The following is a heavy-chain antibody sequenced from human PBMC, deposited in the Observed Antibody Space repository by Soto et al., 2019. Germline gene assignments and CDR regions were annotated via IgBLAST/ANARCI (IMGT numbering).Heavy chain of an antibody. V-gene: IGHV4-59*01. CDR1: GDSISSYY. D-gene: IGHD5-18*01. CDR3: ARDPSCGNNVRRCGVDI. J-gene: IGHJ3*02. Sequence: QVQLQESGPGLVKPSETLSLTCTVSGDSISSYYWTWIRQPPGKGLEWLGYVYYSGTTNYNPSLKSRVTIPLDTSKNQFSLKLSSVTAADTAVYYCARDPSCGNNVRRCGVDIWGQGTMVTVSS. CDR2: VYYSGTT.